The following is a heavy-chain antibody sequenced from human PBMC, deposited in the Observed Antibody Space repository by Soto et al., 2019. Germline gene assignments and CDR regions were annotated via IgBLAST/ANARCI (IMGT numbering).Heavy chain of an antibody. CDR2: ISAYNGNT. J-gene: IGHJ5*02. V-gene: IGHV1-18*01. CDR1: GYTFTSYG. D-gene: IGHD3-16*01. Sequence: ASVKVSCKASGYTFTSYGISWVRQAPGQGLEWMGWISAYNGNTNYAQKLQGRVTMTTDTSTSTAYMELRSLRSDDTAVYYWARGDDYVGGPGSWFAPGGQGTLLPLPS. CDR3: ARGDDYVGGPGSWFAP.